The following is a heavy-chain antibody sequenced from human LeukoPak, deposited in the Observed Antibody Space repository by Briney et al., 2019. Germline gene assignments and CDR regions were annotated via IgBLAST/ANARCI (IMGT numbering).Heavy chain of an antibody. V-gene: IGHV1-18*01. CDR2: ISGYNGYT. CDR3: ARRRYQLREPVSDAFDI. J-gene: IGHJ3*02. D-gene: IGHD2-2*01. Sequence: GASVKVSCKASGYTFTRFGISWVRQAPGQGLEWIGWISGYNGYTNYAPNLQGRVTMTTDTSTSTAYMELRSLRSDDTAMYYCARRRYQLREPVSDAFDIWGQGTMVTVSS. CDR1: GYTFTRFG.